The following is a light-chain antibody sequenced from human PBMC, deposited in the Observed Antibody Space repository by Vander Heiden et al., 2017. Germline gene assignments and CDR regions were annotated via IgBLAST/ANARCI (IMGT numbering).Light chain of an antibody. V-gene: IGLV1-44*01. J-gene: IGLJ3*02. CDR2: SYN. CDR3: AAWDDSLNGKV. Sequence: QSVLTQPPSASGTPGQRVTISCSGSTSNIGRNTVDWYQQFPGSAPKLLIYSYNLRPPGVPDRFSGSKSGTSASLAISGLQSEDEADYYCAAWDDSLNGKVFGGGTKLTVL. CDR1: TSNIGRNT.